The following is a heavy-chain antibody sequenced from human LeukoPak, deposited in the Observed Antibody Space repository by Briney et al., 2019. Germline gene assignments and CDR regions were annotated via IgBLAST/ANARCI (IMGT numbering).Heavy chain of an antibody. V-gene: IGHV1-24*01. D-gene: IGHD2/OR15-2a*01. CDR3: ARIRSKSWALFPFH. CDR1: GYTLTELS. CDR2: FDPEDGET. J-gene: IGHJ1*01. Sequence: ASVKVSCKVSGYTLTELSMHWVRQAPGKGLEWMGGFDPEDGETIYAQTFQGRVTMTEDTSTDTAYMELSSLRSEDTAVIYCARIRSKSWALFPFHWGQGTLLIVSS.